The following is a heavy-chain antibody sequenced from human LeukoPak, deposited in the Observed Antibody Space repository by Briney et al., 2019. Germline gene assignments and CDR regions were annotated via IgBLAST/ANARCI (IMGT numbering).Heavy chain of an antibody. J-gene: IGHJ4*02. CDR2: IKEDGSEK. V-gene: IGHV3-7*02. CDR3: ANVPGDY. D-gene: IGHD6-6*01. Sequence: GGSLRLSRVASGFTFSNYWMGWVRQAPGKGLEWVANIKEDGSEKNYVDSVKGRFTISRDNAKKSLYLQMNSLRAEDTAVYYCANVPGDYWGQGTLVTVSS. CDR1: GFTFSNYW.